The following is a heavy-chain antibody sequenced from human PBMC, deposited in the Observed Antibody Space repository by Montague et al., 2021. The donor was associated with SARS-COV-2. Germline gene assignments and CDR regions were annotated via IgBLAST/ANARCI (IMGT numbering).Heavy chain of an antibody. CDR3: ARGRYSSSWYGTKYYFAY. D-gene: IGHD6-13*01. Sequence: SETLSLTCAVYGGSFSGYYWSWIRQPPGKGLEWIGEITHSGSTNYNPSLKSRVTISLDTSTNQFSLKLSSVTAADTAVYYCARGRYSSSWYGTKYYFAYWGQGTLVTVSS. CDR2: ITHSGST. J-gene: IGHJ4*02. CDR1: GGSFSGYY. V-gene: IGHV4-34*01.